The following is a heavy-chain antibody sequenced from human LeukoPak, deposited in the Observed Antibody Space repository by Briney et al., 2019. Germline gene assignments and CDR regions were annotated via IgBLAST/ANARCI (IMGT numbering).Heavy chain of an antibody. V-gene: IGHV1-18*01. D-gene: IGHD5-12*01. J-gene: IGHJ3*02. CDR3: ATGMVANVADAFDI. CDR2: ISAYNGNT. CDR1: GYTFTSYG. Sequence: ASVKVSCKASGYTFTSYGISWVRQAPGQGLEWMGWISAYNGNTNYAQKFQGRVTITTDESTSTAYMELSSLRSEDTAVYYCATGMVANVADAFDIWGQGTMVTVSS.